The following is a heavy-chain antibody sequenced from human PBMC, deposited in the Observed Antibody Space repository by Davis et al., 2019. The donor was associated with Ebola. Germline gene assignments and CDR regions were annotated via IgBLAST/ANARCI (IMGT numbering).Heavy chain of an antibody. J-gene: IGHJ6*02. CDR1: GFTFSSYW. Sequence: PGGSLRLSCAASGFTFSSYWMSWVRQAPGKGLEWVALISYDGSDKYYGDSVKGRFTISRDNSKNTLYLQMNSLTAEDTAVYYCAREGDTAMALYYYGMDVWGQGTTVTVSS. D-gene: IGHD5-18*01. V-gene: IGHV3-30*03. CDR3: AREGDTAMALYYYGMDV. CDR2: ISYDGSDK.